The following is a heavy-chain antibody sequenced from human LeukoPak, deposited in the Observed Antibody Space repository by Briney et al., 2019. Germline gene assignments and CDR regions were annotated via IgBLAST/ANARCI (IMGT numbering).Heavy chain of an antibody. J-gene: IGHJ3*02. V-gene: IGHV3-30*18. CDR2: ISYDGSNK. CDR3: AKWDGVDTAMVTHAFDI. D-gene: IGHD5-18*01. Sequence: GRSLRLSCAASGFTFSSYGMHWVRQAPGKGLEWVAVISYDGSNKYYADSVKGRFTISRDNSKNTLYLQMNSLRAEDTAVYYCAKWDGVDTAMVTHAFDIWGQGTMVTVSS. CDR1: GFTFSSYG.